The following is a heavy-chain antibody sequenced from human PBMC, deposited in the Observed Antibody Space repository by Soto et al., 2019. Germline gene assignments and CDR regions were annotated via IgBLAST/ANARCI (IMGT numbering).Heavy chain of an antibody. Sequence: QVQLQQGGAGPLRPSETLSLTCGVFGDSLNGYYWTWIRQTPGKGLEWIGEISHSGSTNYNPSLKSRVSIYRDTSKNHFSLSLTSVTAADTAIYYCARGLCSGGTGHQPRFYYNYSMDVWGEGTTVTVSS. J-gene: IGHJ6*03. V-gene: IGHV4-34*01. CDR3: ARGLCSGGTGHQPRFYYNYSMDV. D-gene: IGHD2-15*01. CDR1: GDSLNGYY. CDR2: ISHSGST.